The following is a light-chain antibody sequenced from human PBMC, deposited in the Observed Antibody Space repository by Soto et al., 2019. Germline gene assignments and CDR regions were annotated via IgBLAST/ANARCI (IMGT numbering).Light chain of an antibody. CDR1: SSDVGGYNY. V-gene: IGLV2-14*01. Sequence: QSALTQPASVSGSPGQSITISCTGTSSDVGGYNYVSWYQQHPGKAPKFMIYDVSNRPSGVSNRFSGSKSVNTASLTISGLQAEDEADYYCCSYTTSNTRQIVFGTGTKVTVL. CDR2: DVS. CDR3: CSYTTSNTRQIV. J-gene: IGLJ1*01.